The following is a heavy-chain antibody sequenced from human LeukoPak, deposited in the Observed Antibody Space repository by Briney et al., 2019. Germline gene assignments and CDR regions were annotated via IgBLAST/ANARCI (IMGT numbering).Heavy chain of an antibody. J-gene: IGHJ3*02. V-gene: IGHV1-18*04. Sequence: EASVKVSCKASGYTFTTYGVSWVRQAPGQGLEWMGWISDYSGSTNSAQNFQGRVTMTTDTSTSTAYMELRSLRSDDTAVYYCAREVGSSNAFDIWGQGTMVTVSS. CDR3: AREVGSSNAFDI. CDR1: GYTFTTYG. D-gene: IGHD6-13*01. CDR2: ISDYSGST.